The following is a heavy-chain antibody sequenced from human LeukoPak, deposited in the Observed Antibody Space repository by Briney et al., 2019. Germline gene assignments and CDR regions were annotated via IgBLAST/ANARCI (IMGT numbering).Heavy chain of an antibody. CDR1: GFTFSSYD. CDR3: AKDGVPCSSTSCLSSD. Sequence: GGSLRLSCAASGFTFSSYDMSWVRQAPGKGLEWVSSISGSGGSTYYADSVKGRFTISRDNSKNTLFLQMNSLRAEDTAVYYCAKDGVPCSSTSCLSSDWGQGTLVTVSS. CDR2: ISGSGGST. D-gene: IGHD2-2*01. J-gene: IGHJ4*02. V-gene: IGHV3-23*01.